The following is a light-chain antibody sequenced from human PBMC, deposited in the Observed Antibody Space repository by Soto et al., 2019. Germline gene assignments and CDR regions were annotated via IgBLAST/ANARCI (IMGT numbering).Light chain of an antibody. Sequence: DIQMTQSPSSLSASLGNRVTITCRASQSISTYLNWYQKKPGKAPNLLIYDASRLQSGVPSRFSGSGGGTDFTLSISCLQSEDFATYYCQQYYSYPRTFGQGTKVDI. CDR3: QQYYSYPRT. CDR1: QSISTY. J-gene: IGKJ1*01. V-gene: IGKV1-39*01. CDR2: DAS.